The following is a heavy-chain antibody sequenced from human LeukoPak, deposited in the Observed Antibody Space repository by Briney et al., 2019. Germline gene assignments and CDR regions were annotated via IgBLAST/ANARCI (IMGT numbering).Heavy chain of an antibody. V-gene: IGHV1-46*01. CDR1: GYTFTSYY. CDR3: ARGATAGRFSLRPTGAYYMDV. J-gene: IGHJ6*03. Sequence: ASVKVSCKASGYTFTSYYMHWVRQAPGQGLEWMGIINPSGGGTSYAQKFRGRVTMTRDMSTSTVYMELSSLRSEDTAVYYCARGATAGRFSLRPTGAYYMDVWGKGTTVTVSS. CDR2: INPSGGGT. D-gene: IGHD6-13*01.